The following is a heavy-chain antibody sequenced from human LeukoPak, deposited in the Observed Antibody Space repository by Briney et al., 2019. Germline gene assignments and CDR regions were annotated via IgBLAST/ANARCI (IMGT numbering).Heavy chain of an antibody. V-gene: IGHV4-34*01. D-gene: IGHD6-19*01. CDR3: ARGRGAVAGQFWGY. Sequence: PSETLSLTCAVYGGSFSGYYWSWIRQPPGKGLEWIGEINHSGNTNYNPSLKSRVTISVDTSKNQFSLKLSSVTAADTAVYYCARGRGAVAGQFWGYWGQGTLVTVSS. CDR2: INHSGNT. CDR1: GGSFSGYY. J-gene: IGHJ4*02.